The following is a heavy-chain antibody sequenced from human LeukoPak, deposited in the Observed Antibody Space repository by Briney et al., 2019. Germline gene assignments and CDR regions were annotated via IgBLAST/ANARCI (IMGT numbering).Heavy chain of an antibody. CDR3: ARRRSGYYYEGPPVDAFDI. CDR1: GGSISIGGYY. V-gene: IGHV4-61*08. Sequence: PSETLSLTCTVSGGSISIGGYYWSWIRQPPGKGLEWIGYIYYSGSTNYNPSLKSRVTISVDTSKNQFSLKLSSVTAADTAVYYCARRRSGYYYEGPPVDAFDIWGQGTMVTVSS. J-gene: IGHJ3*02. D-gene: IGHD3-22*01. CDR2: IYYSGST.